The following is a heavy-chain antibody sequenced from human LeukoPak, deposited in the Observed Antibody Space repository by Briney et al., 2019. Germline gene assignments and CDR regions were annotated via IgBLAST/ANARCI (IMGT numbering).Heavy chain of an antibody. D-gene: IGHD3-22*01. CDR3: TTAGKEYYEDNSGYYYNFDY. J-gene: IGHJ4*02. CDR1: GFTFSNAW. Sequence: GGYLRLSCAASGFTFSNAWMGWVRQGPGKGREWVGRIKSKTDGETTDYAASVKSRFNISRDNSKNTLYLQMNSRKTEDTAVYYGTTAGKEYYEDNSGYYYNFDYWGQGTLVSVSS. V-gene: IGHV3-15*01. CDR2: IKSKTDGETT.